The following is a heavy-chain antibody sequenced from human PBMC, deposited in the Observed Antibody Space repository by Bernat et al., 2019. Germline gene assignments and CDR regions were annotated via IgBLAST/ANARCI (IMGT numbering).Heavy chain of an antibody. V-gene: IGHV3-23*01. D-gene: IGHD6-6*01. J-gene: IGHJ6*02. CDR2: ISGSGGST. Sequence: EVQLLESGGGLVQPGGSLRLSCAASGFTFSSYSMNWVRRAPGKGLEWVSTISGSGGSTYYADSVKGRFTISRDNSKNTFYLQVNSLRAEDTAVYYCAKHSSSSNDYYGVDVWGQGTPVTVSS. CDR1: GFTFSSYS. CDR3: AKHSSSSNDYYGVDV.